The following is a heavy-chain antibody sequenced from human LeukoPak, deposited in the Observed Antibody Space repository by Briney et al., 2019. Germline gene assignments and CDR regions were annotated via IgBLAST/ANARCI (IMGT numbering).Heavy chain of an antibody. D-gene: IGHD1-26*01. J-gene: IGHJ5*02. CDR1: GYTLTELS. V-gene: IGHV1-24*01. CDR3: ATSYSGSYLNWFDP. Sequence: GASVKVSCKVSGYTLTELSMHWVRQAPGKGLEWMGGFDPEDGETIYAQKFQGRVTMTEDTSTDTAYMELSSLRSEDTAVYYCATSYSGSYLNWFDPWGQGTLVTASS. CDR2: FDPEDGET.